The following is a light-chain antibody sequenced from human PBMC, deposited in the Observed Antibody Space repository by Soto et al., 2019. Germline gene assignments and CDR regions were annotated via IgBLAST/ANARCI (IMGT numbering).Light chain of an antibody. J-gene: IGKJ2*01. V-gene: IGKV3-15*01. CDR3: QQYNNWPALYT. CDR1: QSVSSN. Sequence: EIVMTQSPATLSVSPGERATLSCRASQSVSSNFAWYQQKPGQAPRLLLYGASTRATGIPARFSGSGSGTEFTLTISSLQSEDFAFYYCQQYNNWPALYTFGQGTKLEIK. CDR2: GAS.